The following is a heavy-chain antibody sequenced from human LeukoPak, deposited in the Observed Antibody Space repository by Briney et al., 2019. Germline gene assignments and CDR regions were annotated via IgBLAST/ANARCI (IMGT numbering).Heavy chain of an antibody. CDR1: GGSMSDYY. CDR2: IHYSGST. Sequence: SETLSLTCAVSGGSMSDYYWSWIRQPPGKGLEWIGCIHYSGSTDYNPSLKSRVTMSVDTSKNQFSLKLRSVTAADTAVYYCARVASTGPFDYWGQGTLVTVSS. V-gene: IGHV4-59*01. J-gene: IGHJ4*02. D-gene: IGHD2-8*02. CDR3: ARVASTGPFDY.